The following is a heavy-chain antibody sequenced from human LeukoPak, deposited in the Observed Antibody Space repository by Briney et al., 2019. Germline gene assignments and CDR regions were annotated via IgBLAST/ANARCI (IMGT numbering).Heavy chain of an antibody. CDR3: ARDPLNWNYGPLCYYYYYMDV. V-gene: IGHV4-61*02. CDR1: GGSISSGSYY. CDR2: IYTSGST. J-gene: IGHJ6*03. Sequence: SETLSLTCTVSGGSISSGSYYWGWLRQPAGKGLQWIGRIYTSGSTNYHPSLERRVTISVDTTNNQFSLKLSSVTAADTAVYYCARDPLNWNYGPLCYYYYYMDVWGKGTTVTVSS. D-gene: IGHD1-7*01.